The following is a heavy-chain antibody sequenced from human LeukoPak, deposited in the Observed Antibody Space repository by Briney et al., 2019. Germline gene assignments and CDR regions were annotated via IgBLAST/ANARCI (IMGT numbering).Heavy chain of an antibody. D-gene: IGHD3-16*01. CDR3: AKPFGANDFDAFDI. CDR1: GGSISSGGYY. V-gene: IGHV4-31*03. Sequence: PSETLSLTCTVSGGSISSGGYYWSWIRQHPGKGLEWIGYIYYSGSTYYNPSLKSRVTISADTSKNQFSLKLSSVTAADTAVYYCAKPFGANDFDAFDIWGQGTMVTVSS. CDR2: IYYSGST. J-gene: IGHJ3*02.